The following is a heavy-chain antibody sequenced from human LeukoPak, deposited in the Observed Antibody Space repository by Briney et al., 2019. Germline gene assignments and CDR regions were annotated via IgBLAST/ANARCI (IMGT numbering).Heavy chain of an antibody. CDR3: AKGPVVTFDI. CDR2: ISGSGGST. V-gene: IGHV3-23*01. D-gene: IGHD2-15*01. CDR1: GFTFSGSA. J-gene: IGHJ3*02. Sequence: GGSVRLSCAASGFTFSGSAMHWVRQAPGKGLEWVSGISGSGGSTYYADSVKGRFTISRDNSKKTLYLLMNSLGAEDTAVYYCAKGPVVTFDIWGQGTMVTVSS.